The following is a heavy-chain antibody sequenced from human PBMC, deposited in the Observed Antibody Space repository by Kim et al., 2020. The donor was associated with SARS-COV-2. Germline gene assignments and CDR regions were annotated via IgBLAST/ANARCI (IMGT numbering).Heavy chain of an antibody. CDR1: GFTFSNAW. CDR2: IKSKTDGGTT. V-gene: IGHV3-15*01. Sequence: GGSLRLSCAASGFTFSNAWMSWVRQAPGKGLEWVGRIKSKTDGGTTDYAAPVKGRFTISRDDSKNTLYLQMNSLKTEDTAVYYCTTTVVATILDPSDYYYGMDVWGQGTTVTVSS. CDR3: TTTVVATILDPSDYYYGMDV. J-gene: IGHJ6*02. D-gene: IGHD5-12*01.